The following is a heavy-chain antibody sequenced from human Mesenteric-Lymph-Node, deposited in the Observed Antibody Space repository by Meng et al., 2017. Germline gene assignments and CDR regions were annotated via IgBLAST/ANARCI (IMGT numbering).Heavy chain of an antibody. D-gene: IGHD3-22*01. CDR2: FDPEDGET. J-gene: IGHJ4*02. CDR1: GYTFTSYA. V-gene: IGHV1-24*01. Sequence: ASVKVSCKASGYTFTSYAMNWVRQAPGQGLEWMGGFDPEDGETIYAQKFQGRVTMTEDTSTDTAYMELSSLRSEDTAVYYCATDQYYYDSSGTMTYYFDYWGQGTLVTVSS. CDR3: ATDQYYYDSSGTMTYYFDY.